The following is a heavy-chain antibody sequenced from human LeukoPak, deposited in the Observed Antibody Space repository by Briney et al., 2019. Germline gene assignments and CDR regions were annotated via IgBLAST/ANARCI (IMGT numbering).Heavy chain of an antibody. CDR3: ARGISRITMIVVVTKAHHAFDI. Sequence: SETLSLTCAVYGGSFSGYYWSWIRQPPGKGLELIGEINHSGSTNYNPSLKSRVTISVDTSKNQFSLKLTSVTAADTAVYYCARGISRITMIVVVTKAHHAFDIWGQGTMVTVSS. J-gene: IGHJ3*02. CDR1: GGSFSGYY. V-gene: IGHV4-34*01. CDR2: INHSGST. D-gene: IGHD3-22*01.